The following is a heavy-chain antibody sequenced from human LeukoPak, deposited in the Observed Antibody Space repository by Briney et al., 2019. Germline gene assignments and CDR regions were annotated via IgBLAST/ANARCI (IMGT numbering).Heavy chain of an antibody. J-gene: IGHJ5*02. Sequence: SETLSLTCTVSGRSIINYYWGWIRQPPGKGLEWIGYIYSSGSTNYKPSLKSRVAILVDTSKNQYSLKLSSVTTADTALYYCARAREFWFDPWGQGPLVTVSS. D-gene: IGHD2/OR15-2a*01. CDR3: ARAREFWFDP. CDR2: IYSSGST. V-gene: IGHV4-59*01. CDR1: GRSIINYY.